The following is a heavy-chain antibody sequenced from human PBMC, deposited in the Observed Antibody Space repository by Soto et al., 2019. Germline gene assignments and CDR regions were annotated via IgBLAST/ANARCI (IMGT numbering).Heavy chain of an antibody. CDR2: MNPKSGTT. CDR1: GYIFTSND. J-gene: IGHJ5*02. Sequence: QVQLEQSGAEVKTPGASVKVSCKASGYIFTSNDIYWVRQATGQGLEWMGWMNPKSGTTGYAPKFQDRLIMSRNSSIMTAYMELTMLTSEDTAVYYCARGRPGGGVKRSWFDPWGQGTLVTVSS. V-gene: IGHV1-8*01. CDR3: ARGRPGGGVKRSWFDP. D-gene: IGHD2-8*01.